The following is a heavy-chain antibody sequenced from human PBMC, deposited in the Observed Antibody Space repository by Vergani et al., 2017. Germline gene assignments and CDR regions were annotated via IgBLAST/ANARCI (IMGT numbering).Heavy chain of an antibody. J-gene: IGHJ4*02. Sequence: QVQLQESGPGLVKPSETLSLTCAVSGYSISSGYYWGWIRQPPGKGLEWIGSIYHSGSTYYNPSLKSRVTISVDTSKNQFSLKLSSVTAADTAVYYCARQPNTYYYGSGSPLVWYFDYWGQGTLVTVSS. CDR2: IYHSGST. V-gene: IGHV4-38-2*01. D-gene: IGHD3-10*01. CDR1: GYSISSGYY. CDR3: ARQPNTYYYGSGSPLVWYFDY.